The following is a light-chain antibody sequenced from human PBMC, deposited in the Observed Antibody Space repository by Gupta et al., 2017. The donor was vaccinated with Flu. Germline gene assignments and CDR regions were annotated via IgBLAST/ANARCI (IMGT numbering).Light chain of an antibody. Sequence: PATLSLSPGERATLSCRASQSVTNFLAWYRQKPGQAPRLILYEASKRATGIPPRFSGSGSGTDFTLTISSLEPEDFAVYYCQQRSNWPGTFGGGTKVEIK. CDR3: QQRSNWPGT. J-gene: IGKJ4*01. CDR2: EAS. CDR1: QSVTNF. V-gene: IGKV3-11*01.